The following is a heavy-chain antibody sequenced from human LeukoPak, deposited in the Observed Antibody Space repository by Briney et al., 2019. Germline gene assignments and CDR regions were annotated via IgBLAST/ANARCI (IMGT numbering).Heavy chain of an antibody. CDR3: ARGEVGAKGFDY. CDR2: INPNSGGT. CDR1: GYTFTGYY. V-gene: IGHV1-2*06. J-gene: IGHJ4*02. D-gene: IGHD1-26*01. Sequence: ASVKVSCKASGYTFTGYYMHWVRQAPGQGLEWMGRINPNSGGTNYAQKFQGRVTMTRDTSISTAYMEPSRLRSDDTAVYYCARGEVGAKGFDYWGQGTLVTVSS.